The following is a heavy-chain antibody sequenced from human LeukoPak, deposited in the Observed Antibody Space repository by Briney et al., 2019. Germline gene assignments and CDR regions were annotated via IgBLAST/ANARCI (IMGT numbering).Heavy chain of an antibody. D-gene: IGHD3-16*01. CDR2: IYTSGST. V-gene: IGHV4-61*02. J-gene: IGHJ5*02. CDR3: ARESGLGNWFDP. Sequence: SQTLSLTCTVSGGSISSGSYYWSWIRQPAGKELEWIGRIYTSGSTNYNPSLKSRVTMSVDTSKNQFSLKLSSVTAADTAVYYCARESGLGNWFDPWGQGTLVTASS. CDR1: GGSISSGSYY.